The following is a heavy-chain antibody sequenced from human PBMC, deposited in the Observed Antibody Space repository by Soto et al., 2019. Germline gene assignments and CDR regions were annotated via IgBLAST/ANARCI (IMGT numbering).Heavy chain of an antibody. CDR1: GGTFSSYA. D-gene: IGHD3-16*01. Sequence: SVKVSCKASGGTFSSYAISWVRQAPGQGLEWMGGIIPIFGTANYAQKFQGRVTITADKSTSTAYMELSRLKSEDTAVYYCASPRGEVFMTRGYWGQGTLVTVSS. CDR2: IIPIFGTA. J-gene: IGHJ4*02. CDR3: ASPRGEVFMTRGY. V-gene: IGHV1-69*06.